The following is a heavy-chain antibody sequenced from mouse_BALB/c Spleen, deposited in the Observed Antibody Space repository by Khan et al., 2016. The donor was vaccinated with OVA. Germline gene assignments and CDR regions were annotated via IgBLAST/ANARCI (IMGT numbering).Heavy chain of an antibody. CDR1: GYTFTDYY. J-gene: IGHJ3*01. CDR3: ARRNYFGYTFAY. CDR2: ISPGSGDT. V-gene: IGHV1-77*01. D-gene: IGHD1-2*01. Sequence: QVQLKQSGAELARPGASVKLSCKASGYTFTDYYINWVKQRTGQGLEWIGEISPGSGDTYYNEKFKGNATLPADKSSTTAYMQLRSLTSEASAVYFCARRNYFGYTFAYWGQGTLVTVSA.